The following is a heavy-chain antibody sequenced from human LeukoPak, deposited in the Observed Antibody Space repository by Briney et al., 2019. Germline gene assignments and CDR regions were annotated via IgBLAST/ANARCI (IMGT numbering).Heavy chain of an antibody. CDR1: GGSFSGYY. CDR3: ASRYCSGGSCYSDY. CDR2: INHSGST. D-gene: IGHD2-15*01. J-gene: IGHJ4*02. V-gene: IGHV4-34*01. Sequence: ETLSLTCAVYGGSFSGYYWSWIRQPPGKGLEWIGEINHSGSTNYNPSLKSRVTISVDTSKNQFSLKLSSVTAADTAVYYCASRYCSGGSCYSDYWGQGTLVTVSS.